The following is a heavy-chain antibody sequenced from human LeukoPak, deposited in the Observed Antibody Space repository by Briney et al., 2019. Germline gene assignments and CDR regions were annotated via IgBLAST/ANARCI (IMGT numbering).Heavy chain of an antibody. CDR3: AKGTTKGRGITILLKGYYYYGMDV. V-gene: IGHV3-30-3*01. Sequence: GGSLRLSCAASGFSFSAHTMHWVRQAPGKGLEWVAVITEDGSNKYYADSVKGRFTISRDNAKNTLYLQMNSLRAEDTAVYYCAKGTTKGRGITILLKGYYYYGMDVWGQGTTVTVSS. D-gene: IGHD3-9*01. CDR1: GFSFSAHT. J-gene: IGHJ6*02. CDR2: ITEDGSNK.